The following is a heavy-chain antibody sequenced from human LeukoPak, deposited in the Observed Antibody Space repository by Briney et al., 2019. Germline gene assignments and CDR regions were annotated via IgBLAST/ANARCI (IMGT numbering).Heavy chain of an antibody. CDR3: AKAHDTSGYYYVGAFDI. CDR1: GYSISSGYY. J-gene: IGHJ3*02. CDR2: IYHSGST. D-gene: IGHD3-22*01. Sequence: SETLSLTCTVPGYSISSGYYWGWIRQPPGKGLEWIGSIYHSGSTYYNPSLKSRVTISVDTSKNQFSLKLSSVTAADTAVYYCAKAHDTSGYYYVGAFDIWGQGTMVTVSS. V-gene: IGHV4-38-2*02.